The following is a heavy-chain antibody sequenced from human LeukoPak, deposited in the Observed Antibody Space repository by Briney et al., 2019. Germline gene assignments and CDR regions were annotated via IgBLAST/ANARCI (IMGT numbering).Heavy chain of an antibody. Sequence: GGSLRLSCAASRFTFSSYAMTWVRQAPGKGLEWVSSIGGSGSDTYYADSVKGRFTISRDNSKNTLYLQMSSLRVEDTAVYYCARGGGWGDAVDIWDQGTVVTVSS. V-gene: IGHV3-23*01. D-gene: IGHD3-16*01. CDR1: RFTFSSYA. J-gene: IGHJ3*02. CDR3: ARGGGWGDAVDI. CDR2: IGGSGSDT.